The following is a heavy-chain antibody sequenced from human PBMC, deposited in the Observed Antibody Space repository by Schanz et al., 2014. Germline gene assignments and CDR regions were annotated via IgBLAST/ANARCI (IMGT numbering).Heavy chain of an antibody. D-gene: IGHD3-9*01. J-gene: IGHJ4*02. V-gene: IGHV3-33*06. CDR1: GFSFSSYT. Sequence: QVQLVDSGGGLVQPGESLRLSCAASGFSFSSYTMSWVRQAPGKGLGWVAVIWHDGSGKYYADSVKGRFTISRDNSKNTLYLQMNSLSAEDTAVYYCAKRNHDMQSLPLDYWGQGTLVTVSS. CDR2: IWHDGSGK. CDR3: AKRNHDMQSLPLDY.